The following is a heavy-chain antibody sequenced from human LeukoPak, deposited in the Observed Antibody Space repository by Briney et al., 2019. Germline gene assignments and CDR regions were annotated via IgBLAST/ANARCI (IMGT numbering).Heavy chain of an antibody. CDR2: ISGGGGST. CDR3: AKVGPVLRYFDWLSAGDY. CDR1: GFTFSSYA. Sequence: GGSLRLSCAASGFTFSSYAMSWVRQAPGKGLEWVSGISGGGGSTYYADSVKGRFTISRDTSKNTLYLQMNSLRVEDTAVCYGAKVGPVLRYFDWLSAGDYWGQGTLLTVSS. V-gene: IGHV3-23*01. J-gene: IGHJ4*02. D-gene: IGHD3-9*01.